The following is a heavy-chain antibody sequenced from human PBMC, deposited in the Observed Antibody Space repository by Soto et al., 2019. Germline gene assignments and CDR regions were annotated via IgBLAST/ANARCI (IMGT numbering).Heavy chain of an antibody. J-gene: IGHJ5*02. Sequence: KPSETLSLTCTVSGGSISSYYWSWIRQPPGKGLEWIGYIYYSGSTNYNPSLKSRVTISVDTSKNQFSLKLSSVTAADTAVYYCARDSPSIAAAGTNWFDPWGQGTLVTVSS. CDR2: IYYSGST. CDR1: GGSISSYY. V-gene: IGHV4-59*01. D-gene: IGHD6-13*01. CDR3: ARDSPSIAAAGTNWFDP.